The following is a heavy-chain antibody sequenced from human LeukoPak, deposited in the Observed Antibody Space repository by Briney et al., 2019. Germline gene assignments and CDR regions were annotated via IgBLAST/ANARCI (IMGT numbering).Heavy chain of an antibody. Sequence: GRSLRLSCAASGFTFSSYGMHWVRQAPGKGLEWVAVIWYDGSNKYYADSVKGRFTISRDNSKNTPYLQMNSLRAEDTAVYYCARDNLSFRGSSGWYEIFYWGQGALVTVSS. CDR2: IWYDGSNK. CDR3: ARDNLSFRGSSGWYEIFY. V-gene: IGHV3-33*01. J-gene: IGHJ4*02. CDR1: GFTFSSYG. D-gene: IGHD6-19*01.